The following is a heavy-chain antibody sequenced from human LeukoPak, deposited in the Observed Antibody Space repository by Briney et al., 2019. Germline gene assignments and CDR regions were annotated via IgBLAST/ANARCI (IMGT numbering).Heavy chain of an antibody. CDR2: IAITGDT. CDR3: TRGLTGGLDS. CDR1: GFTFSSYD. D-gene: IGHD1-26*01. J-gene: IGHJ5*01. V-gene: IGHV3-13*04. Sequence: GESLRLSCAASGFTFSSYDMHWVRQAPGKGLEWVSSIAITGDTNYLVSVKGRFTISRENAKNSLYLQMNSLRAGDTAVYYCTRGLTGGLDSWGQGTLVTVSS.